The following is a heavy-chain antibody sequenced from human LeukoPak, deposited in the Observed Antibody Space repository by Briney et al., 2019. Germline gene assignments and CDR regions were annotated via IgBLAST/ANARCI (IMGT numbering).Heavy chain of an antibody. Sequence: SETLSLTCTVSGDSITTSNFYWGWIRHPPGKGLSWIGSIFHIGSPNYNPSLKSRVTISVDTSNNQFYLRVRSVTAPETALYYCAGRGIVTGYFDFWGRGTLVTVSS. CDR3: AGRGIVTGYFDF. J-gene: IGHJ4*02. CDR1: GDSITTSNFY. CDR2: IFHIGSP. V-gene: IGHV4-39*01. D-gene: IGHD3-9*01.